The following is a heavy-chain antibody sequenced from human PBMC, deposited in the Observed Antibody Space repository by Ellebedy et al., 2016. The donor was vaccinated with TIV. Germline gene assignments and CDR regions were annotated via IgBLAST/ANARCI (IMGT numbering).Heavy chain of an antibody. Sequence: GGSLRLXXAASGFSVSDNYINWVRQAPGKGLDWVSVIFSGGSTFYADSMKGRFTISRDNSKNTLYLQMNSLRVEDTAVYYCARGAYFTVTDNSLIDYWGQGTLVTVSS. CDR3: ARGAYFTVTDNSLIDY. J-gene: IGHJ4*02. CDR1: GFSVSDNY. CDR2: IFSGGST. D-gene: IGHD2-21*01. V-gene: IGHV3-53*01.